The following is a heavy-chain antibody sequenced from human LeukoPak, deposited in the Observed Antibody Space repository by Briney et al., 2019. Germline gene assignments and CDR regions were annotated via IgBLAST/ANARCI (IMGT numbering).Heavy chain of an antibody. D-gene: IGHD1-26*01. CDR3: ARVAVGATANFDY. Sequence: SETLSLTCTVSGGSISSYYWSWIRQPPGKGLEWIGYIYYSGSTNYNPSLKSRVTISVDTSKNQFSLKLSSVTAADTAVYYCARVAVGATANFDYRGQGTLVTVSS. CDR2: IYYSGST. CDR1: GGSISSYY. J-gene: IGHJ4*02. V-gene: IGHV4-59*01.